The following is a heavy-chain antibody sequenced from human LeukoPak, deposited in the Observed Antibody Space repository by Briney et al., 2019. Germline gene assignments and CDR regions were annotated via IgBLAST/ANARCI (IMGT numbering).Heavy chain of an antibody. CDR3: AKGPDRSGLYSLDY. CDR1: GFTFSRYG. D-gene: IGHD3-22*01. J-gene: IGHJ4*02. Sequence: GGSLRLSCAASGFTFSRYGMHWVRQAPGKGLEWVAVISYDGSNKYYADSVKGRFTISRDNAENTLYLQMNSLRSEDTAVYYCAKGPDRSGLYSLDYWGQGTLVTVSS. CDR2: ISYDGSNK. V-gene: IGHV3-30*18.